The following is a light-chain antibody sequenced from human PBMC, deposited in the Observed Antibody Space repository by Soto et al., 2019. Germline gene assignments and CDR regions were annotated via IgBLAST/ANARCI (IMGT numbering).Light chain of an antibody. CDR1: QTVLHSSNNKNL. Sequence: IVMTQSPASLAMSLGERATINCTSSQTVLHSSNNKNLLSWYQQKPGQPPKMLIYWSSTRESGVPDRFRGSGSGKNFTLTITGLQPEDVAVYYCQQYYKIPYPFGRGTKVVIK. CDR3: QQYYKIPYP. J-gene: IGKJ2*01. CDR2: WSS. V-gene: IGKV4-1*01.